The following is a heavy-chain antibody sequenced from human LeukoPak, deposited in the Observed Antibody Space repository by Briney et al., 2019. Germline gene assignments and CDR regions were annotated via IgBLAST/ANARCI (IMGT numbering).Heavy chain of an antibody. CDR1: GYILTTYG. CDR3: ARDLRATMVRGVIITPSGYFDY. CDR2: ISAYNGNT. Sequence: ASVKVSCSASGYILTTYGISWVRQAPGQGLEWMGWISAYNGNTNYAQKLQGRVTMTTDTSTSTAYMELRSLRSDDTAVYYCARDLRATMVRGVIITPSGYFDYWGQGTLVTVSS. V-gene: IGHV1-18*01. J-gene: IGHJ4*02. D-gene: IGHD3-10*01.